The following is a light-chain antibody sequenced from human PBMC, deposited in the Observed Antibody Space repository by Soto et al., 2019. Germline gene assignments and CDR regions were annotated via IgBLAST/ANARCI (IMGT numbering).Light chain of an antibody. V-gene: IGKV1-5*01. CDR1: ESIRTW. CDR3: QQYNNYPRT. Sequence: DIQMTQSPSTLSASIGDRVTITCRASESIRTWLAWYQHKPGKAPKFLIYDASTLESGVPSRFSGSGSGTEFTLTISSLQPDDVAPYYCQQYNNYPRTFGQGTKVEIK. J-gene: IGKJ1*01. CDR2: DAS.